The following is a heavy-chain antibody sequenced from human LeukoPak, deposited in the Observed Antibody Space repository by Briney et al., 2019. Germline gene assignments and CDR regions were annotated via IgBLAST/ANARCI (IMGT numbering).Heavy chain of an antibody. V-gene: IGHV3-30*18. D-gene: IGHD6-6*01. CDR2: MSYDGSNI. CDR1: GFTFSIYG. Sequence: GGSLRLSCVASGFTFSIYGMHWVRQAPGQGLEWVAVMSYDGSNIYYADSVKGRFTISRDNSKNTLYLQMNSLRAEDTAVYYCAKGGSSSPFDPWGQGTLVTVSS. CDR3: AKGGSSSPFDP. J-gene: IGHJ5*02.